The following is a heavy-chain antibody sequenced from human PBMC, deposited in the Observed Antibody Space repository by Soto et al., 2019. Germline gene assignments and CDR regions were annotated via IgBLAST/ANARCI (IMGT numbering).Heavy chain of an antibody. CDR3: ARGVRAETYYNAFDY. V-gene: IGHV3-30-3*01. CDR1: GFSVKNYA. D-gene: IGHD3-10*01. CDR2: ISHNDEPKI. J-gene: IGHJ4*01. Sequence: QVQLVESGGGVVQPGSSLRLSCAASGFSVKNYAFHWVRQAPGKGLEWVALISHNDEPKIFYADSVQGRFTISRDNFKNTVSLQMNSLRDEDTAVYHCARGVRAETYYNAFDYWGQGTQVTVSS.